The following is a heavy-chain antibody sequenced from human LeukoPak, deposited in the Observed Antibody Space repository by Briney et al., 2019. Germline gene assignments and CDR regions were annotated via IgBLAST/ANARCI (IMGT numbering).Heavy chain of an antibody. V-gene: IGHV4-30-4*01. CDR1: GGSISSGDYY. CDR2: IYYSRST. Sequence: SQTLSLTCTVSGGSISSGDYYWSWIRQPPGKGLEGIGYIYYSRSTYYNPSLKSRVTISVDTSKNQFSLKLSSVTAADTAVYYCARDSAAAGIVDYWGQGTLVTVSS. D-gene: IGHD6-13*01. J-gene: IGHJ4*02. CDR3: ARDSAAAGIVDY.